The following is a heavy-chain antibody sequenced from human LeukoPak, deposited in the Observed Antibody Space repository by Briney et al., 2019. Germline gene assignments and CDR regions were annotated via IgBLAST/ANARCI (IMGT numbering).Heavy chain of an antibody. V-gene: IGHV4-34*01. J-gene: IGHJ5*02. CDR3: ARGAAEQWLASNWFDP. Sequence: PSETLSLTCAVYGVSFSGYYWSWIRQPPGKGLEWIGEINHSGSTNYNPSLKSRVTISVDTSKNQFSLKLSSVTAADTAVYYCARGAAEQWLASNWFDPWGQGTLVTVSS. D-gene: IGHD6-19*01. CDR1: GVSFSGYY. CDR2: INHSGST.